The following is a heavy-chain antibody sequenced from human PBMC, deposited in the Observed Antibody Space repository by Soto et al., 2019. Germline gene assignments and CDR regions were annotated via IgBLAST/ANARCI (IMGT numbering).Heavy chain of an antibody. CDR2: INHSGST. CDR1: GGSFSGYY. Sequence: SSETLSLTCAVYGGSFSGYYWSWIRQPPGKGLEWIGEINHSGSTNYNPSLKSRVTISVDTSKNQFSLKLSSVTAADTAVYYCARVVGYCSSTSCQNYYYYYGMDVWGQGTTVTVSS. CDR3: ARVVGYCSSTSCQNYYYYYGMDV. D-gene: IGHD2-2*01. V-gene: IGHV4-34*01. J-gene: IGHJ6*02.